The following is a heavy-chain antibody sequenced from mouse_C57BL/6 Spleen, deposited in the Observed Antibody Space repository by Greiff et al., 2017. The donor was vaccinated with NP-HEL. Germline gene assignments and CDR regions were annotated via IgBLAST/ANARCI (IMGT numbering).Heavy chain of an antibody. V-gene: IGHV1-64*01. CDR3: ERGNSRGGFDV. J-gene: IGHJ1*03. CDR1: GYTFTSYW. CDR2: IHPNSGST. Sequence: QVQLKQPGAELVKPGASVKLSCKASGYTFTSYWMHWVKQRPGQGLEWIGMIHPNSGSTNYNEKFKSKATLTVVTSSSTAYMQLSSLTSEDSAVYDFERGNSRGGFDVWGTGTTVTVSS.